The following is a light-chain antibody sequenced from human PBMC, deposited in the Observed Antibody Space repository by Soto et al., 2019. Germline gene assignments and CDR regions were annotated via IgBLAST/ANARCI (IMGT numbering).Light chain of an antibody. CDR3: QQYNTYPWT. J-gene: IGKJ1*01. V-gene: IGKV1-5*03. Sequence: DIQMTQSPSTLSGSVGDRVTITCRASQTISSWLAWYQHKPGKAPKLLIYKASTLKSGVPSRFSGSGSGTEFTLTISSLQPDDFTTYYCQQYNTYPWTFGQGTKVDIK. CDR1: QTISSW. CDR2: KAS.